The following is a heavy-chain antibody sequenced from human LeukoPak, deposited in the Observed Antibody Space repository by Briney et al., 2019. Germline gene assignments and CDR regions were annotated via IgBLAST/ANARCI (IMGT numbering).Heavy chain of an antibody. CDR1: GFTFSSYW. CDR3: ARAGYYDYVWGSYRSAYSQRRGY. CDR2: INSDGSST. Sequence: GSLRLSCAASGFTFSSYWMHWVRQAPGKGLVWVSRINSDGSSTSYADSVKGRFTISRDNAKNSLYLQMNSLRAEDTAVYYCARAGYYDYVWGSYRSAYSQRRGYWGQGTLVTVSS. V-gene: IGHV3-74*01. D-gene: IGHD3-16*02. J-gene: IGHJ4*02.